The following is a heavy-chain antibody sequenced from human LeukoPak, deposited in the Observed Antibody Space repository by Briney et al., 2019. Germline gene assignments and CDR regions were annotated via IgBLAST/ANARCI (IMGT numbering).Heavy chain of an antibody. CDR3: ARDGPSVPARVGATIFDY. D-gene: IGHD1-26*01. Sequence: VGSLRLSCAASGFTFSSYSMNWVRQAPGKGLEWVSSISSSSSYIYYVDSVKGRFTISRDNAKNSLYLQMNSLRAEDTAVYYCARDGPSVPARVGATIFDYWGQGTLVTVSS. CDR2: ISSSSSYI. CDR1: GFTFSSYS. J-gene: IGHJ4*02. V-gene: IGHV3-21*01.